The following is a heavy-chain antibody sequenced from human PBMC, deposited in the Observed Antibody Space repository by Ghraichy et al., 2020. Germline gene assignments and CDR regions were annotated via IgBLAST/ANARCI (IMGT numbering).Heavy chain of an antibody. CDR3: ARGFNYAMDV. CDR1: GFTFGNYW. Sequence: GSLRLSCAASGFTFGNYWMHWVRQAPGKGLVWVSRIKTDGTATHYADSVKGRLTISRDNAENTLYLQMNSLRADDTAIYYCARGFNYAMDVWGQGTTVTVSS. V-gene: IGHV3-74*01. J-gene: IGHJ6*02. CDR2: IKTDGTAT.